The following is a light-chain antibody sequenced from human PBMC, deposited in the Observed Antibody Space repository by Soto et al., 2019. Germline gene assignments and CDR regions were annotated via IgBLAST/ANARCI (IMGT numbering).Light chain of an antibody. V-gene: IGKV3-15*01. J-gene: IGKJ4*01. Sequence: EIVMTHSPATLSLSPWDRAALSGRASQSVNSRLAWYQHKPGQAPRLLISGTSTRATGVPTRFSGSRSGAEFTLTINSLQSEDFAVYYCQPYDNWPLTFGGGTKVDIK. CDR2: GTS. CDR3: QPYDNWPLT. CDR1: QSVNSR.